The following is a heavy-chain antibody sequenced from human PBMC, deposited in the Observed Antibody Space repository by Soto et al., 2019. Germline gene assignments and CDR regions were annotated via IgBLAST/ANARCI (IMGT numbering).Heavy chain of an antibody. J-gene: IGHJ4*02. CDR1: GGTFRNYP. V-gene: IGHV1-69*02. CDR3: ARSTLVVSNYFAS. CDR2: ILPLTDVA. D-gene: IGHD1-1*01. Sequence: QVQLVQSGTEVKKAGSSVKVSCKASGGTFRNYPINWVRQAPGQGLEWMGSILPLTDVADYAQKFQARLTLSADKSTSTAYMELSGLTSEDTAMYFCARSTLVVSNYFASGGQGTLVTVSS.